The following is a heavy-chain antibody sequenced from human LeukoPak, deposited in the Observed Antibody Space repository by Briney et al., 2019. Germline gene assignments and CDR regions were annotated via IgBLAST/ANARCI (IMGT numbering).Heavy chain of an antibody. CDR1: GGSISSYY. Sequence: SQTLSLTCTVSGGSISSYYWSWIRQHPGKGLEWIGYIYYSGSTNYNPSLKSRVTISVDTSKNQFSLKLSSVTAADTAVYYCAREGSSSGWYRVDYWGQGTLVTVSS. D-gene: IGHD6-19*01. CDR3: AREGSSSGWYRVDY. J-gene: IGHJ4*02. V-gene: IGHV4-59*01. CDR2: IYYSGST.